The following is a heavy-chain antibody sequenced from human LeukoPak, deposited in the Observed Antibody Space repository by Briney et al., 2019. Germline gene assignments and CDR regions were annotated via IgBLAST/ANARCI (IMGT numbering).Heavy chain of an antibody. V-gene: IGHV1-46*01. J-gene: IGHJ5*02. Sequence: ASVKVSCKASEYTFTGYYMHWVRQAPGQGLEWMGIINPSGGSTSYAQKFQGRVTMTRDMSTSTVYMELSSLRSEDTAVYYCARGAFVTQWFDPWGQGTLVTVSS. CDR1: EYTFTGYY. D-gene: IGHD3-3*02. CDR3: ARGAFVTQWFDP. CDR2: INPSGGST.